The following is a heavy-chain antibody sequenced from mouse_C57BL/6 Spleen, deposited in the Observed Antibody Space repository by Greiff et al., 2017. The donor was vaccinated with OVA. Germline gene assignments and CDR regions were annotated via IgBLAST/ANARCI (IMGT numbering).Heavy chain of an antibody. J-gene: IGHJ4*01. CDR3: ARGLGYYGSSSYAMDY. CDR1: GYTFTSYW. Sequence: QVQLQQPGAELVKPGASVKLSCKASGYTFTSYWMHWVKQRPGQGLEWIGMIHPNSGSTNYNEKFKSKATLTVDKSSSTAYMQLSSLTSEDSAVYYGARGLGYYGSSSYAMDYWGQGTSVTVSA. D-gene: IGHD1-1*01. CDR2: IHPNSGST. V-gene: IGHV1-64*01.